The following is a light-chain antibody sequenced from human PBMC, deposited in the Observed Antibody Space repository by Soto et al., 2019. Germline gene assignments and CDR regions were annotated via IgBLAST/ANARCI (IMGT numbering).Light chain of an antibody. CDR2: AAS. CDR3: QQTYNTPLT. CDR1: QSISSY. Sequence: DIQMTQSPSSLSTSVGDRVTITCRASQSISSYLNWYQQKPGKAPKLLIYAASSLQSGVPSRFSGSGSGTDFTLPISSLQPEDFATDYCQQTYNTPLTFGQGTRLELK. V-gene: IGKV1-39*01. J-gene: IGKJ5*01.